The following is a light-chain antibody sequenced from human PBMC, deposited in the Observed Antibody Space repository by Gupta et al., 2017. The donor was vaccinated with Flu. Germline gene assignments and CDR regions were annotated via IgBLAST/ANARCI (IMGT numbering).Light chain of an antibody. CDR3: LQRSDWPIT. CDR1: QSVSNF. J-gene: IGKJ5*01. CDR2: DAT. Sequence: GGRATLSCRASQSVSNFLGWYQQKPGQAPRLLIYDATIRATGIPARFSGSGSGTDFTLTISSLEPEDFVVYYCLQRSDWPITFGQGTRLEIK. V-gene: IGKV3-11*01.